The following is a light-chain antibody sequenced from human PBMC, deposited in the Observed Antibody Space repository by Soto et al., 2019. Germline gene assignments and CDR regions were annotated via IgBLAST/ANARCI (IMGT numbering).Light chain of an antibody. J-gene: IGKJ5*01. CDR1: QSVSSN. Sequence: EIMMTQSPATLSVSPGERATLSCGASQSVSSNLAWHQQKPGQAPRILMYDASTRATGIPARFSGSGSGTEFTLTISSLQSEDFAVYYCQQYHNWPITFGQGTRLQI. V-gene: IGKV3-15*01. CDR2: DAS. CDR3: QQYHNWPIT.